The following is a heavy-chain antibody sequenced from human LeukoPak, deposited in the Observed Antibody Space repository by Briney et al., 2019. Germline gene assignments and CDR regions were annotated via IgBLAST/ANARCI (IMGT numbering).Heavy chain of an antibody. D-gene: IGHD3-22*01. CDR3: ARAYYESSAYRHAVYFDY. Sequence: ASVKVSCKASGYTFNSSYMHWVRQAPGQGLEWMGIINPSDDSTRYAQKFQGRVTMTKDTSTNTVYMHLSSLSSDDTAEYHCARAYYESSAYRHAVYFDYWGQGTLVTVSS. CDR1: GYTFNSSY. V-gene: IGHV1-46*02. J-gene: IGHJ4*02. CDR2: INPSDDST.